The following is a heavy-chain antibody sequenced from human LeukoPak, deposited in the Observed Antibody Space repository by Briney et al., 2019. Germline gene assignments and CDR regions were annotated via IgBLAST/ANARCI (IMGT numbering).Heavy chain of an antibody. CDR1: GITVSSNY. Sequence: GGSLRLSCAASGITVSSNYMNWVRQAPEKGLEWVSVIYSSGSTYYADSVKGRFTISRDNSKNTLYLQMNSLRAEDTAVYYCANYYDSSGYSLFRSWGQGTLVTVSS. D-gene: IGHD3-22*01. V-gene: IGHV3-66*01. CDR3: ANYYDSSGYSLFRS. CDR2: IYSSGST. J-gene: IGHJ4*02.